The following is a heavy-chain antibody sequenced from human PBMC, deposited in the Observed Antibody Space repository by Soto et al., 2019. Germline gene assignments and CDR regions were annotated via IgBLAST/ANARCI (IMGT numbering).Heavy chain of an antibody. CDR1: GGTFSSYA. J-gene: IGHJ3*02. D-gene: IGHD2-8*01. CDR2: IIPIFGTA. CDR3: ARWEYCTNGVCYPGAFDI. V-gene: IGHV1-69*06. Sequence: QVQLVQSGAEVKKPGSSVKVSCKASGGTFSSYAISWVRQAPGQGLEWMGGIIPIFGTANYAQKFQGRVTITADKSMSTAYMELSSLRSEDTAVYYCARWEYCTNGVCYPGAFDIWGQGTMVTVSS.